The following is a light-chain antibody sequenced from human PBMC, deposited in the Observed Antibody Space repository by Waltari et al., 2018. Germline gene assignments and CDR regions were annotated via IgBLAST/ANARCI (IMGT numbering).Light chain of an antibody. CDR3: QQYNRWPPIT. V-gene: IGKV3-15*01. Sequence: VMTQSPATLSVSPGERPTLSCRASLSIADNLAWYQQKRGQAHRLLIYGASTRATGIPARFTGRGSGTNFTLTISSLQSEDSAVYYCQQYNRWPPITFGQGTRLEI. CDR2: GAS. CDR1: LSIADN. J-gene: IGKJ5*01.